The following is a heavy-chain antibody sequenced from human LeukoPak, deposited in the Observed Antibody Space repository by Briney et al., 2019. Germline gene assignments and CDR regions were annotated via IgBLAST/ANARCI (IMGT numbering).Heavy chain of an antibody. J-gene: IGHJ4*02. D-gene: IGHD5-12*01. CDR2: ISDSGAM. Sequence: PLGGSLRLSCAASGFTFSTYSMKWVRQAPGKGLEWVSYISDSGAMYYADSVRGRFTISRENAQNSLFLQMNSLRAEDTAVYYCARDGGYRGYDADCWGQGTLVTVSS. V-gene: IGHV3-48*01. CDR1: GFTFSTYS. CDR3: ARDGGYRGYDADC.